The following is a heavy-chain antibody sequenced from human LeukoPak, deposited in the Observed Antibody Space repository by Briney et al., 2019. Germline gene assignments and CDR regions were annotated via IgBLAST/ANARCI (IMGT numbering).Heavy chain of an antibody. V-gene: IGHV4-34*01. CDR3: AKAPYLSSGS. CDR2: IHHSGTT. D-gene: IGHD3-22*01. CDR1: GGSFSGYY. Sequence: PSETLSLTCAVYGGSFSGYYWSWISQPQGRGMEWIGEIHHSGTTNYTPSHKSRVTISLDTSKNQFSLILSSVTAADTAVYYCAKAPYLSSGSWGQGTMVTVSS. J-gene: IGHJ3*01.